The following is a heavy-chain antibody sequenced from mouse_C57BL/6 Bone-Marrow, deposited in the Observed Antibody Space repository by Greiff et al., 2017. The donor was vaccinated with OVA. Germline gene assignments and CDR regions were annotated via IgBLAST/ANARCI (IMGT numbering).Heavy chain of an antibody. J-gene: IGHJ4*01. CDR3: ASIYYDYDGFYAMDY. D-gene: IGHD2-4*01. Sequence: VQLQQSGAELVKPGASVKLSCTASGFNIKDYYMHWVKQRPEQGLEWIGRIDPEDGETKYAPKFQGKATITADTSSNTAYLQLSSLTSEDTAVYYFASIYYDYDGFYAMDYWGQGTSVTVSS. V-gene: IGHV14-2*01. CDR1: GFNIKDYY. CDR2: IDPEDGET.